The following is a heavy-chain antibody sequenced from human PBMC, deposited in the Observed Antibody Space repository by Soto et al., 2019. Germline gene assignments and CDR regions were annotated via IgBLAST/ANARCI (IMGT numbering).Heavy chain of an antibody. CDR1: GVSISSGGYY. CDR2: IYYSGST. V-gene: IGHV4-31*03. Sequence: SETLSLTCTVSGVSISSGGYYWSWIRQHPGKGLEWIGYIYYSGSTYYNPSLKSRVTISVDRSKNQFSLKLSSVTAADTAVYYCARALSSGYLFDYWGQGTLVTVSS. J-gene: IGHJ4*02. D-gene: IGHD3-22*01. CDR3: ARALSSGYLFDY.